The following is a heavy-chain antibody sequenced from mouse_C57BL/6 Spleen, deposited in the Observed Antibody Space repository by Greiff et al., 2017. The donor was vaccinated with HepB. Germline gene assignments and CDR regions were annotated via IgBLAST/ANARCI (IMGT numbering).Heavy chain of an antibody. V-gene: IGHV3-6*01. D-gene: IGHD1-1*01. CDR1: GYSITSGYY. J-gene: IGHJ3*01. CDR3: ARAGYYYGSSAFAY. Sequence: EVQLQQSGPGLVKPSQSLSLTCSVTGYSITSGYYWNWIRQFPGNKLEWMGYISYDGSNNYNPSLKNRISITRDTSKNQFFLKLNSVTTEDTATYYCARAGYYYGSSAFAYWGQGTLVTVSA. CDR2: ISYDGSN.